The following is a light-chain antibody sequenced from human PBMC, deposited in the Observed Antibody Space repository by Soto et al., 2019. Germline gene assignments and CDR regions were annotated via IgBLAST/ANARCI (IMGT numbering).Light chain of an antibody. V-gene: IGLV1-36*01. CDR2: YDD. J-gene: IGLJ2*01. CDR1: SSNIGTNA. Sequence: QSVLTQPPSVSEAPRQRVTISCSGSSSNIGTNAENWYQQLPGKAPKHLIYYDDLLPPGVSDRFSGSKSGTSASLAISGLQSEDEADYYCAAWDNSLNGVVFGGGTQLTVL. CDR3: AAWDNSLNGVV.